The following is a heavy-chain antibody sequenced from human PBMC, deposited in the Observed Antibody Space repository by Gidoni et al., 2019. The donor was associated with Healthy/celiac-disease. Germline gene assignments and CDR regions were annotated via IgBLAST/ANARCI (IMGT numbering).Heavy chain of an antibody. J-gene: IGHJ4*02. CDR3: AKDLGIAAVFDY. Sequence: EVQLLESGGGLVQPGGSLRLSCAASGFPFSSHAMRWVRQAPGKGLEWVSAISGSGGSTYDADSVKGRFTISRDNSKNTLYLQMNSLRAEDTAVYYCAKDLGIAAVFDYWGQGTLVTVSS. D-gene: IGHD6-13*01. CDR2: ISGSGGST. V-gene: IGHV3-23*01. CDR1: GFPFSSHA.